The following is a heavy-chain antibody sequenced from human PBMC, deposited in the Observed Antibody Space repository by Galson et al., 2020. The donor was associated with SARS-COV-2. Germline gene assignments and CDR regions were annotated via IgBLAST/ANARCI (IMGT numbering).Heavy chain of an antibody. CDR3: ARAVDMDV. V-gene: IGHV3-74*01. CDR1: GFTFSSYW. D-gene: IGHD5-12*01. CDR2: LNSDGSTT. J-gene: IGHJ6*02. Sequence: GGSLRLSCAASGFTFSSYWLHWVRQAPGKGLVWVSRLNSDGSTTNYADSVKGRLTISRDNAKNTLYLQVNSLRDEDTAVYYCARAVDMDVWGQGTTVTVSS.